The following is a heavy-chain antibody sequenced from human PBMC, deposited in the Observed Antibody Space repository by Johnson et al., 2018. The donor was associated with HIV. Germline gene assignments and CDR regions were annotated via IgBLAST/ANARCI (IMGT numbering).Heavy chain of an antibody. CDR1: RFTFSSYG. J-gene: IGHJ3*02. CDR3: ARSYPGSASVYRDAFDI. D-gene: IGHD4-11*01. V-gene: IGHV3-7*03. Sequence: MLLVESGGGVVQPGRSLRLSCEASRFTFSSYGMHWVRQAPGKGLEWVANIKQDGSEKYYVDSVKGRFTISRDNAKNSLYLQMNSLRAEDTAVYYCARSYPGSASVYRDAFDIWGQGTMVTVSS. CDR2: IKQDGSEK.